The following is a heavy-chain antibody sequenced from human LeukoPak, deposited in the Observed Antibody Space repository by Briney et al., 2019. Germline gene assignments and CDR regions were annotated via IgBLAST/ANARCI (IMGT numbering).Heavy chain of an antibody. CDR3: ARSRYYYYYMDV. V-gene: IGHV1-69*13. CDR1: GGTFSSYA. CDR2: IIPIFGTA. Sequence: ASVEVSCKASGGTFSSYAISWVRQAPGQGLEWMGGIIPIFGTANYAQKFQGRVTITADESTSTAYMELSSLRSEDTAVYYCARSRYYYYYMDVWGKGTTVTVSS. J-gene: IGHJ6*03.